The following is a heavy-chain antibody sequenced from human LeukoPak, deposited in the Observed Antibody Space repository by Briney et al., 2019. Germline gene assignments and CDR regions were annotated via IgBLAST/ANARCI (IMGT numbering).Heavy chain of an antibody. CDR2: IKPSGGST. Sequence: ASVKVSCKASGYTFTSYYMHWLRQAPGQGLEWMGIIKPSGGSTTYAQKFQGRVTMTRDTSTSTVYMELSSLRSEDTAVYYCARGVYSSSSVNWFDPWGQGTLVTVSS. D-gene: IGHD6-6*01. CDR1: GYTFTSYY. CDR3: ARGVYSSSSVNWFDP. V-gene: IGHV1-46*01. J-gene: IGHJ5*02.